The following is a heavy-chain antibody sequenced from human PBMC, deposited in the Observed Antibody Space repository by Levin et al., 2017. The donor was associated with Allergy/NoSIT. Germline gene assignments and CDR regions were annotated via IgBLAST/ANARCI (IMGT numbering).Heavy chain of an antibody. CDR3: TKAGHWEIPGSKGPDF. V-gene: IGHV3-30*18. J-gene: IGHJ4*02. CDR1: GYIFSNYG. CDR2: ISNDARSA. D-gene: IGHD3-10*01. Sequence: GGSLRLSCAASGYIFSNYGMHWVRQPPGKGLEWVAVISNDARSAHYGDSVRGRFTISRDNSINTVYLQMDSLRTDDTALYYCTKAGHWEIPGSKGPDFWGRGTLVTVSS.